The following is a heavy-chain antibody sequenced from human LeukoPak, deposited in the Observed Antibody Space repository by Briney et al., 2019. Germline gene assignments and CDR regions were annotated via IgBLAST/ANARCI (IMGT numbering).Heavy chain of an antibody. CDR2: IYSGGGT. Sequence: GGSLRLSCAASGFSVSSNYMSWVRQAPGKGLEWVSVIYSGGGTHYADSVKGRFTISRDNSKNTVYLQMNSLRAEDTAVYYCARDQDWGSRSFYFGYWGQGTLVTVSS. CDR3: ARDQDWGSRSFYFGY. CDR1: GFSVSSNY. V-gene: IGHV3-66*01. D-gene: IGHD7-27*01. J-gene: IGHJ4*02.